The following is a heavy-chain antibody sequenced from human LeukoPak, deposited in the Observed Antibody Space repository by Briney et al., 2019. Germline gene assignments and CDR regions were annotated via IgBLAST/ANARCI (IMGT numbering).Heavy chain of an antibody. CDR2: IYYSGST. CDR3: ARPRPETGTLCYYYYMDV. J-gene: IGHJ6*03. D-gene: IGHD1-1*01. Sequence: SETLSLTCTVSGGSISSSSYYWGWIRQPPGKGLEWIGSIYYSGSTYYNPSLKSRVTISVDTSKNQFSLKLSSVTAADTAVYYCARPRPETGTLCYYYYMDVWGKGTTVTVSS. CDR1: GGSISSSSYY. V-gene: IGHV4-39*01.